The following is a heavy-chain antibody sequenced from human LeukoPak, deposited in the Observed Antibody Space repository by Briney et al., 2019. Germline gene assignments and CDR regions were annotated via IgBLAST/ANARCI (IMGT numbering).Heavy chain of an antibody. J-gene: IGHJ4*02. CDR1: GDSISSHY. D-gene: IGHD1-26*01. Sequence: SETLSLTCTVSGDSISSHYWSWMRQPPGKGLEWSGYIYYSGSTNYNPSLKSRVTISVDTSKNQFSLKLSSVTAADTAVYYGAREASGSYDYWGQGTLVTVSS. CDR2: IYYSGST. V-gene: IGHV4-59*11. CDR3: AREASGSYDY.